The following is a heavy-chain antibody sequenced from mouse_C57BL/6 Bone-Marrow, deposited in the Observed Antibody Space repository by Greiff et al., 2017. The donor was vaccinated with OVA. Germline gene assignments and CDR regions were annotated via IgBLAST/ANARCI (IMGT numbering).Heavy chain of an antibody. Sequence: EVQGVESGGGLVKPGGSLKLSCAASGFTFSSYAMSWVRQTPEKRLEWVATISDGGSYTYYPDNVKGRFTISRDNAKNNLYLQMSHLKSEDTAMYYCARDLGTTVEDAMDYWGQGTSVTVSS. CDR2: ISDGGSYT. J-gene: IGHJ4*01. CDR3: ARDLGTTVEDAMDY. D-gene: IGHD1-1*01. CDR1: GFTFSSYA. V-gene: IGHV5-4*01.